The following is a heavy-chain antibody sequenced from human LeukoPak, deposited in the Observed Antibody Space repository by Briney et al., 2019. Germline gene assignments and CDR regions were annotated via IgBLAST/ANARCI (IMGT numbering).Heavy chain of an antibody. CDR1: GGTFSSYA. V-gene: IGHV1-69*06. Sequence: ASVKVSCKASGGTFSSYAISWVRQAPGQGLEWMGGIIPIFGTANYAQKFQGRVTITADKSTSTAYMELSSLRSEDTAVYYCASAYGSGSYYYYYMDVWGKGTTVTVSS. D-gene: IGHD3-10*01. CDR2: IIPIFGTA. CDR3: ASAYGSGSYYYYYMDV. J-gene: IGHJ6*03.